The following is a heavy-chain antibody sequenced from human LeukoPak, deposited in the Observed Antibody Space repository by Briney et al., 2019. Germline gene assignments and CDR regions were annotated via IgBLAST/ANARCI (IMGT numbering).Heavy chain of an antibody. J-gene: IGHJ4*02. V-gene: IGHV4-38-2*02. CDR3: ARDMTTVTKRIRGPIDY. D-gene: IGHD4-11*01. Sequence: PSETLSLTCTVSGYSISSGYYWGWIRQPPGKGLEWIGSIYHSGSTYYNPSLKSRVTISVDTSKNQFSLKLSSVTAADTAVYYCARDMTTVTKRIRGPIDYWGQGTLVTVSS. CDR1: GYSISSGYY. CDR2: IYHSGST.